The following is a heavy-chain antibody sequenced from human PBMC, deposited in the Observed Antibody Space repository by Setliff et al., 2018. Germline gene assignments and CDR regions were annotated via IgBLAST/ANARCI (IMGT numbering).Heavy chain of an antibody. CDR3: VRGRWKVMVNKGDDAFDL. J-gene: IGHJ3*01. CDR2: IKEDGSEK. D-gene: IGHD5-18*01. Sequence: GESLRLSCAASRFTFSNYAMSWVRQAPGKGLEWVANIKEDGSEKYYVDSVKGRFTISRDNAKNSLDLQMDSLRGEDTAVYYCVRGRWKVMVNKGDDAFDLSGQGTMVTVSS. V-gene: IGHV3-7*01. CDR1: RFTFSNYA.